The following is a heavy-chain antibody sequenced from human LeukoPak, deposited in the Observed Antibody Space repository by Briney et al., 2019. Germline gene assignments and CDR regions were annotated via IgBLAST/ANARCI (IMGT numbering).Heavy chain of an antibody. D-gene: IGHD3-10*02. J-gene: IGHJ5*02. V-gene: IGHV4-31*01. Sequence: SETLSLTCTVSGGSISSGGYYWSWIRQHPGKGLEWIGYIYYSGSTYYNPSLKSQVTISVDTSKNQFSLKQSSVTAADTAVYYCARATVMFGEFATWGQGTLVTVSS. CDR3: ARATVMFGEFAT. CDR2: IYYSGST. CDR1: GGSISSGGYY.